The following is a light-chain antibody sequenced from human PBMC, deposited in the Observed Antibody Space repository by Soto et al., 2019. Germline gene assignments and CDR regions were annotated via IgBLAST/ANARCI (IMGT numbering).Light chain of an antibody. CDR1: KVGDKY. CDR3: QAWDSSNVV. Sequence: SYELTQPPSVSGSPGQTASITCSGDKVGDKYACWYQQKPGQSPVLVIYQDSKRPSGIPERFSGSNSGNTATLTISGTQAMDEADYYCQAWDSSNVVFGGGTKLTVL. J-gene: IGLJ2*01. CDR2: QDS. V-gene: IGLV3-1*01.